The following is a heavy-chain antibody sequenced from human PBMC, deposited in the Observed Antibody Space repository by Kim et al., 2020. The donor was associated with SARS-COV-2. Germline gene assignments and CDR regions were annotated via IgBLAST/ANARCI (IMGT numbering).Heavy chain of an antibody. Sequence: LKGRFTTSRVNSRSTLYLQMNSLRAEDTAVYYCAKVSDYYGSGSFDDYFDYWGQGTLVTVSS. D-gene: IGHD3-10*01. J-gene: IGHJ4*02. V-gene: IGHV3-23*01. CDR3: AKVSDYYGSGSFDDYFDY.